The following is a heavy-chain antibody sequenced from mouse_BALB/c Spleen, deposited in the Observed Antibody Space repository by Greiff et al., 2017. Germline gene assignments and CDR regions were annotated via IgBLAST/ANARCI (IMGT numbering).Heavy chain of an antibody. CDR1: GFTFSDYY. CDR2: ISDGGSYT. D-gene: IGHD1-1*01. CDR3: ARRVYYYGSSYLSYWYFDV. Sequence: EVQLVESGGGLVKPGGSLKLSCAASGFTFSDYYMYWVRQTPEKRLEWVATISDGGSYTYYPDSVKGRFTISRDNAKNNLYLQMSSLKSEDTAMYYCARRVYYYGSSYLSYWYFDVWGAGTTVTVSS. J-gene: IGHJ1*01. V-gene: IGHV5-4*02.